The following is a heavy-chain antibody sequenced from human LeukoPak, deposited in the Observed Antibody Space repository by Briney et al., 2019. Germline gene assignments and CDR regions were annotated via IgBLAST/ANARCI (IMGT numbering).Heavy chain of an antibody. J-gene: IGHJ4*02. CDR1: GFTFSSYA. CDR3: AKVWGMATIAATFDF. D-gene: IGHD5-24*01. V-gene: IGHV3-23*01. Sequence: GGSLRLSCAASGFTFSSYAMSWVRQAPGKGLEWVSSISGSGNSTYYADSLKGRFTISRDNSKNTVYLRMSSLRAEDTAVYYCAKVWGMATIAATFDFWGQGTLVTVSS. CDR2: ISGSGNST.